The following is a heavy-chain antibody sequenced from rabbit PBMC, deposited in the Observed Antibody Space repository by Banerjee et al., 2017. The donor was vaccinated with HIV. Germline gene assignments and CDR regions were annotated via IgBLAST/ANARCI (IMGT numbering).Heavy chain of an antibody. CDR3: ARDLAGVIGWNFNL. V-gene: IGHV1S45*01. CDR1: GFDFSSDA. D-gene: IGHD4-1*01. CDR2: IDDGGSGNT. Sequence: QEQLEESGGGLVKPEGSLTLTCKASGFDFSSDAMCWVRQAPGKGLEWIACIDDGGSGNTYYATWAKGRFTISMTSSTTVTLQMTSLTAADTASYFCARDLAGVIGWNFNLWGPGTLVTVS. J-gene: IGHJ4*01.